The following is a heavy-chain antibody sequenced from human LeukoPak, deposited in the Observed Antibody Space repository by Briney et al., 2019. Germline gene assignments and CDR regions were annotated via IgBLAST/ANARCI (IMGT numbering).Heavy chain of an antibody. Sequence: GGSLRLSCAASGFTFDDYGMSWVRQVPGKGLEWVAVISYDGSNKYYADSVKGRFTISRDMSKNTLYLQMNNLTAEDTAVYYCARDRVRYQLLDAFDIWGQGTMVTVSS. CDR1: GFTFDDYG. CDR2: ISYDGSNK. CDR3: ARDRVRYQLLDAFDI. J-gene: IGHJ3*02. D-gene: IGHD2-2*01. V-gene: IGHV3-30*03.